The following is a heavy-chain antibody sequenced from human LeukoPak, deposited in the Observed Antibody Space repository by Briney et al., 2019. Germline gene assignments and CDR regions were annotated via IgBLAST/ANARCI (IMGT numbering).Heavy chain of an antibody. V-gene: IGHV4-39*07. Sequence: SETLSLTCAVSGGSISSNSYYWGWIRQPPGKGLEWIGSIYYSGSTYYNPSLRSRVTISVETSKNQFSLKVRSMTAADTAVYYCARVPGVYYDRLTGYGSGWFDPWGQGTLVTVSS. J-gene: IGHJ5*02. D-gene: IGHD3-9*01. CDR2: IYYSGST. CDR1: GGSISSNSYY. CDR3: ARVPGVYYDRLTGYGSGWFDP.